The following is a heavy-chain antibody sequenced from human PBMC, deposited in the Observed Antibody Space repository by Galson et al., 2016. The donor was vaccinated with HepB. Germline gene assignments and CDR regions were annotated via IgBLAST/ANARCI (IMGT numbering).Heavy chain of an antibody. Sequence: PGKGLEWVARIKSNSDGGTRDYAAPVRARFVISRDDSNNTLYLEMHGLTAEDTAVYYCVTGPFDHWGQGSLVVVS. CDR2: IKSNSDGGTR. J-gene: IGHJ4*02. CDR3: VTGPFDH. V-gene: IGHV3-15*01.